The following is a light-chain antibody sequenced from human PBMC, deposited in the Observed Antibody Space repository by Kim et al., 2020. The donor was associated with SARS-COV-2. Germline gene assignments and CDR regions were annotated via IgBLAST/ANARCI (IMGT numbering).Light chain of an antibody. Sequence: GQSLTISCTGTSSDVGDYDYVSWYQQHPGKAPKLIISDVSNRPSGVSSRFSGSKSGNTASLTISGLQDEDEADYYCCSYARGSAYVFGTGTKVTVL. V-gene: IGLV2-14*03. J-gene: IGLJ1*01. CDR3: CSYARGSAYV. CDR1: SSDVGDYDY. CDR2: DVS.